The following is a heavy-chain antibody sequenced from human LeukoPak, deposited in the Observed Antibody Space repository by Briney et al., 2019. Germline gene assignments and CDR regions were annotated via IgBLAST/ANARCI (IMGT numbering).Heavy chain of an antibody. D-gene: IGHD1-26*01. CDR1: GDTFNDYT. CDR3: ARGRSGSYLGGFDY. CDR2: IMPFLDVA. J-gene: IGHJ4*02. V-gene: IGHV1-69*02. Sequence: SVKVSCKASGDTFNDYTFSWVRQAPGQGLEWMGRIMPFLDVANYAPKFQGRVTLTADKSTSTAYMELSDLKSEDTAVYYCARGRSGSYLGGFDYWGQGTLVTVSS.